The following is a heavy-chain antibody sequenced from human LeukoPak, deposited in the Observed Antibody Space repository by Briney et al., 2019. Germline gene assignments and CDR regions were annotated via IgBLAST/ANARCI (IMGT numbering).Heavy chain of an antibody. D-gene: IGHD2-2*01. CDR1: GFTFSSYA. CDR3: AKYDVVVPAAIISYYYYGMDV. V-gene: IGHV3-23*01. CDR2: ISGSGGST. J-gene: IGHJ6*02. Sequence: GGSLRLSCAASGFTFSSYAMSWVRQAPGKGPEWVSAISGSGGSTYYADSVKGRFTISRDNSKNTLYLQMNSLRAEDTAVYYCAKYDVVVPAAIISYYYYGMDVWGQGTTVTVSS.